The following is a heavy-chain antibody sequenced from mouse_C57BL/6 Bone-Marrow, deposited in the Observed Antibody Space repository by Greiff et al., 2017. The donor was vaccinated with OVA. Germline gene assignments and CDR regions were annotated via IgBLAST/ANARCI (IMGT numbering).Heavy chain of an antibody. CDR3: EKAPRTMDY. CDR1: GYTFTSYG. J-gene: IGHJ4*01. CDR2: IYPRSGNT. Sequence: QVQLKESGAELARPGASVKLSCKASGYTFTSYGISWVKQRTGQGLEWIGEIYPRSGNTYYNEKFKGKATLTADTSSSTAYMELRSLTSEDSAVYFCEKAPRTMDYWGQGTSVTVSS. V-gene: IGHV1-81*01.